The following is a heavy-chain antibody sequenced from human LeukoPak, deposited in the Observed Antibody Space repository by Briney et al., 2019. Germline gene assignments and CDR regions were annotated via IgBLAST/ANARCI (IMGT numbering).Heavy chain of an antibody. D-gene: IGHD2-21*01. CDR3: ARHILDAYCGGDCYSSWFDP. CDR2: IYHDGKS. V-gene: IGHV4-59*04. CDR1: GGSVRSYY. Sequence: SETLSLTCTVSGGSVRSYYWTWLRQSAGKGLEWIGCIYHDGKSDSSLSLKSRVIMSIDTSKNQFSLRLSSVTAADTAVYYCARHILDAYCGGDCYSSWFDPWGQGTLVTVSS. J-gene: IGHJ5*02.